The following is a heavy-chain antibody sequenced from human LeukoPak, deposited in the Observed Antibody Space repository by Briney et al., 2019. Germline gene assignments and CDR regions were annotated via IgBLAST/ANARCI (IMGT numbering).Heavy chain of an antibody. CDR2: ISPNKGHT. CDR3: ARDYRYYYGSGKYFPFDY. V-gene: IGHV1-18*01. Sequence: GTSVKVSCKASGYSFTKYGINWVRHVPGQGLEWMGWISPNKGHTNYAQNFQGRVTVTTDTSTSTAYMELRSLTSDDTAVYYCARDYRYYYGSGKYFPFDYWGQGTLVTVSS. CDR1: GYSFTKYG. D-gene: IGHD3-10*01. J-gene: IGHJ4*02.